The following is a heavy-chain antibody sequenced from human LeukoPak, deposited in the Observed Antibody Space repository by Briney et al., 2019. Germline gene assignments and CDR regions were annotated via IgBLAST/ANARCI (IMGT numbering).Heavy chain of an antibody. Sequence: PSETLSLTCTVSGGSISSYYWSWIRQPAGKGLEWIGRIYTSGSTNYNPSLKSRVTMSVDTSKNQFSLKLSSVTAADTAVYYCARARIAAAVSWFDPWGQGTLVTVSS. J-gene: IGHJ5*02. CDR2: IYTSGST. V-gene: IGHV4-4*07. CDR1: GGSISSYY. D-gene: IGHD6-13*01. CDR3: ARARIAAAVSWFDP.